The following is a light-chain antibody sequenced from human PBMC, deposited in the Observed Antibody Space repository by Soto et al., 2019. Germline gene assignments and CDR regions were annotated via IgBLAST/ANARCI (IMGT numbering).Light chain of an antibody. J-gene: IGKJ5*01. V-gene: IGKV3-11*01. CDR3: QQRSNWPIT. CDR1: PSVSSY. Sequence: EIVLPHSPATLSLSPGEIATLSCRTSPSVSSYLAWYQQKPGQAPRLLIYDASNRATGIPARFSGSGSGTDFTLTISSLEPEDFAVYYCQQRSNWPITFGQGTRLESK. CDR2: DAS.